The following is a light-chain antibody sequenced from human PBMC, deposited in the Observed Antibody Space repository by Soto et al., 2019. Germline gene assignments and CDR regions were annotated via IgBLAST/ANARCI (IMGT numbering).Light chain of an antibody. CDR1: ESVRSN. J-gene: IGKJ1*01. CDR2: GAS. Sequence: ETVVTQSPATLSVSPGAPATLSCRASESVRSNLAWYQQKPGQAPRLLIYGASNRATGIPARFSGSGSGTEFTLTISSLQSEDFAVYYCQQYNNWPPRTFGQGTKVDIK. V-gene: IGKV3-15*01. CDR3: QQYNNWPPRT.